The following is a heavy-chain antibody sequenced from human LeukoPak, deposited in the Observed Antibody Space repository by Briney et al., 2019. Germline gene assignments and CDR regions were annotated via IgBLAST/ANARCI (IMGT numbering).Heavy chain of an antibody. J-gene: IGHJ4*02. CDR1: GFTFSSYA. V-gene: IGHV3-30-3*01. D-gene: IGHD3-22*01. CDR2: ISYDGSNK. Sequence: GGSLRLSCAASGFTFSSYAMHWVRQAPGKGLEWVAVISYDGSNKYYADSVKGRFTISRDNSKNTLYLQMNSLRAEGTAVYYCATEYYYDSSGGLSYWGQGTLVTVSS. CDR3: ATEYYYDSSGGLSY.